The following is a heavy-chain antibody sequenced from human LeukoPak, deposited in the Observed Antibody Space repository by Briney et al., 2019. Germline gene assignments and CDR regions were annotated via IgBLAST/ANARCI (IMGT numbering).Heavy chain of an antibody. CDR2: ISGSGGHT. CDR1: GFTFSSYG. D-gene: IGHD3-22*01. CDR3: AKVVDYYDSLDYFDY. V-gene: IGHV3-23*01. Sequence: GGSLTLSCAASGFTFSSYGMSWVRQAPGKGLEWVSVISGSGGHTYYADSVKGRFTISRDNSKNTLYLQMNSLRAEDTAVYYCAKVVDYYDSLDYFDYWGQGTLVTVSS. J-gene: IGHJ4*02.